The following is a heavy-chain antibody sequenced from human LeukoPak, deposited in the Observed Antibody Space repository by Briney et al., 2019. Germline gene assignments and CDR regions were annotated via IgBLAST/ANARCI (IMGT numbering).Heavy chain of an antibody. D-gene: IGHD1-26*01. V-gene: IGHV4-59*01. Sequence: PSETLSLTCTVSGGSISSYHWGWIRQPPGKGLEWIGYIYYSGSTNYNPSLKSRVTISVDTSKNQFSLKLSSVTAADTAVYYCARGGRRVVGPWVGAFDIWGQGTMVTVSS. CDR3: ARGGRRVVGPWVGAFDI. J-gene: IGHJ3*02. CDR2: IYYSGST. CDR1: GGSISSYH.